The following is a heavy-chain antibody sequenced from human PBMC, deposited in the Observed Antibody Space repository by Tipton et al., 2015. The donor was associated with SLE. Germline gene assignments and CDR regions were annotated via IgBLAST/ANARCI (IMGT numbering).Heavy chain of an antibody. CDR2: IYYSGNT. J-gene: IGHJ5*02. Sequence: TLSLTCTVSGGSVSSGNYYWSWIRQPPGKGLEWIGYIYYSGNTDYNPSLKSRVTISVDTSKNQFSLKLSSVTAADTAVYYCARDPEYSSSSWGQGTLVTVSS. CDR1: GGSVSSGNYY. D-gene: IGHD6-6*01. CDR3: ARDPEYSSSS. V-gene: IGHV4-61*01.